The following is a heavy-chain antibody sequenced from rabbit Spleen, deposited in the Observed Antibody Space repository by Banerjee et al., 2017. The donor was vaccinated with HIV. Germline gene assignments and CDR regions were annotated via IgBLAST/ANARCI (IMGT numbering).Heavy chain of an antibody. J-gene: IGHJ2*01. CDR1: GFSFSSGYD. CDR3: ARNYVNAFDP. V-gene: IGHV1S45*01. D-gene: IGHD1-1*01. CDR2: IDTNDGDT. Sequence: QEQLEESGGDLVKPEGSLTLTCTASGFSFSSGYDMCWVRQAPGKGLEWIACIDTNDGDTDYANWPKGRFTISKTSSTTVTLQMTSLTAADTATYFCARNYVNAFDPWGQGTLVTVS.